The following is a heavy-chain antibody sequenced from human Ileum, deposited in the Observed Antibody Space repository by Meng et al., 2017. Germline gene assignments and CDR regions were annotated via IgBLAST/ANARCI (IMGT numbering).Heavy chain of an antibody. V-gene: IGHV3-23*03. CDR1: GFTFSSYG. CDR2: ISGNSKT. Sequence: EVQLLESGGGFVQPGGSLRLPCTASGFTFSSYGMSWVRQAPGKGLEWVSGISGNSKTYYAESVMGRFAISRDNSKNTLYLQMNSLKAEDTAVYYCARGIGTHGRYYSDYWGQGTLVTVSS. CDR3: ARGIGTHGRYYSDY. D-gene: IGHD3-9*01. J-gene: IGHJ4*02.